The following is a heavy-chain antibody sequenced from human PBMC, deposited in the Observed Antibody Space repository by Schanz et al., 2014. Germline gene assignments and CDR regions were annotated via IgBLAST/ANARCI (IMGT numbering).Heavy chain of an antibody. CDR2: ISSSSSYI. D-gene: IGHD3-3*01. V-gene: IGHV3-21*01. CDR1: GFTFSSYS. J-gene: IGHJ4*02. Sequence: EVQLVESGGGLVKPGGSLRLSCAASGFTFSSYSMNWVRQAPGKGLEWVSSISSSSSYIYYADSVKGRFTISRDNAKSSLFLQMSGLRGEDTAVYYCARGGNFGVVMNYWGQGTLVTVSS. CDR3: ARGGNFGVVMNY.